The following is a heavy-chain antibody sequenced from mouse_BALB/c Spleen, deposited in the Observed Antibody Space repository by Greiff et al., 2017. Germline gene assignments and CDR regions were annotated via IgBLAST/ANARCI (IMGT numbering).Heavy chain of an antibody. CDR3: GDGYYGAY. J-gene: IGHJ3*01. CDR2: IDPANGNT. D-gene: IGHD2-3*01. CDR1: GFNIKDTY. Sequence: EVKLVESGAELVKPGASVKLSCTASGFNIKDTYMHWVKQRPEQGLEWIGRIDPANGNTKYDPKFQGKATITADTSSNTAYLQLSSLTSEDTAVYYCGDGYYGAYWGQGTLVTVSA. V-gene: IGHV14-3*02.